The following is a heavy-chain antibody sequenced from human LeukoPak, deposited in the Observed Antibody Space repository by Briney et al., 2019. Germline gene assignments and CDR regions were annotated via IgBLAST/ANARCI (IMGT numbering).Heavy chain of an antibody. Sequence: PGGSLRLSCAASGFTFSSYAMHWVRQAPGKGLEWVAVISYDGSNKYYADSVKGRFTISRDNSKNTLYLQMNSLRAEDTAVYYCASIKPWIQLWFPHAFDIWGQGTMVTVSS. CDR1: GFTFSSYA. CDR2: ISYDGSNK. J-gene: IGHJ3*02. CDR3: ASIKPWIQLWFPHAFDI. D-gene: IGHD5-18*01. V-gene: IGHV3-30*04.